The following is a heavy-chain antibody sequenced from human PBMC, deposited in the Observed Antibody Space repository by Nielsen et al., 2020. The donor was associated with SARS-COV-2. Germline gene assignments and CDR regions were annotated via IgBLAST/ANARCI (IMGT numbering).Heavy chain of an antibody. CDR2: IYCSGST. Sequence: SETLSLTCTVSGGSISSSSYYWGWNRQPPGKGLEWIGSIYCSGSTYYHPSLKSRVTISVDTSQNQFSLKLNSVTAADTAVYYCARGVYCSGGSCLNTPFDYWGQGTLVTVSS. CDR3: ARGVYCSGGSCLNTPFDY. V-gene: IGHV4-39*07. J-gene: IGHJ4*02. D-gene: IGHD2-15*01. CDR1: GGSISSSSYY.